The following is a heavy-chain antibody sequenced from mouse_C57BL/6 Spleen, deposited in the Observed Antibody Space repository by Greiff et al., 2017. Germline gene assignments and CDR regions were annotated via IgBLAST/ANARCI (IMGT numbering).Heavy chain of an antibody. CDR1: VFNLKADY. CDR2: IDPENGDT. J-gene: IGHJ4*01. CDR3: TRSGYGTLMDY. D-gene: IGHD2-1*01. V-gene: IGHV14-4*01. Sequence: SGAALVRPGASVKLSCPASVFNLKADYMHWVKQRPEQGLEWIGWIDPENGDTEYASKFQGKATITADTSSNTAYLQLSSLTSEDTAVYYCTRSGYGTLMDYWGQGTSGTVSS.